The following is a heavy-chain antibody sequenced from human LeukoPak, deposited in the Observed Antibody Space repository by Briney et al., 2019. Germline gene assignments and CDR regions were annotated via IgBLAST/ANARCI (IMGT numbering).Heavy chain of an antibody. V-gene: IGHV1-18*01. CDR3: ARGIAVAGHNWFDP. Sequence: ASVKVSCKASGCTFTSYSINWVRQAPGQGLEWMGWISAYNGNTYYAQKLQDRVTMTTDTSTSTAYMELRSLRSDDTAVYYCARGIAVAGHNWFDPWGQGTLVTVSS. D-gene: IGHD6-19*01. CDR1: GCTFTSYS. CDR2: ISAYNGNT. J-gene: IGHJ5*02.